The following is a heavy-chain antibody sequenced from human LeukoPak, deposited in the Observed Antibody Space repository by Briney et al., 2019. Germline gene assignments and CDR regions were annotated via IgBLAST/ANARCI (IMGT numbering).Heavy chain of an antibody. CDR1: GYTFTGYY. CDR2: ISAYNGNT. Sequence: ASVKVSCKASGYTFTGYYMHWVRQAPGQGLEWMGWISAYNGNTNYAQKLQGRVTMTTDTSTSTAYMELRSLRSDDTAVYYCASDNYDFWSGYHNFDYWGQGTLVTVSS. CDR3: ASDNYDFWSGYHNFDY. D-gene: IGHD3-3*01. J-gene: IGHJ4*02. V-gene: IGHV1-18*04.